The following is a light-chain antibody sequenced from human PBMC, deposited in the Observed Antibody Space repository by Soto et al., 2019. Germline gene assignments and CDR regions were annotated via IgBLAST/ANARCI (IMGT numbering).Light chain of an antibody. Sequence: SALTQPASVSGSPGQSITISCTGTSSDVGGYNFVSWYQQHPGKAPKLIIYEVTHRPSGVSNRFSGSKSGNTASLTISGLQAEDEADYYCSSYTASNILEVFGTGTKLTVL. V-gene: IGLV2-14*01. CDR2: EVT. CDR1: SSDVGGYNF. CDR3: SSYTASNILEV. J-gene: IGLJ1*01.